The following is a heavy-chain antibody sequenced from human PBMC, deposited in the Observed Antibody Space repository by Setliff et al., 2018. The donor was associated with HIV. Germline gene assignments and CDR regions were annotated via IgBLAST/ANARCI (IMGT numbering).Heavy chain of an antibody. CDR2: TFDSGNT. CDR3: ASSPAWRSDSGLHTFDY. D-gene: IGHD2-15*01. V-gene: IGHV4-59*01. CDR1: GGSISFYY. Sequence: SETLSLTCSISGGSISFYYWNWLRQTPGKGLEWIAYTFDSGNTHYNPSLESRVTLSLDTSRNLFSLRLASVTAADTAVYYCASSPAWRSDSGLHTFDYWGQGTLVTVSS. J-gene: IGHJ4*02.